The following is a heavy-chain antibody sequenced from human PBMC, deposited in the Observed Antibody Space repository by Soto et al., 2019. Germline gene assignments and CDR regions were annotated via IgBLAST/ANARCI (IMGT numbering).Heavy chain of an antibody. CDR1: GFTFSSYA. V-gene: IGHV3-30-3*01. Sequence: QVQLVESGGGVVQPGRSLRLSCAASGFTFSSYAMHWVRQAPGKGLEWVAVISYDGSNKYYADSVKGRFTISRDNSKNTLYLQMNSLRAEDTAVYYCAREIRGVITPLDYWGQGTLVTVSS. J-gene: IGHJ4*02. CDR3: AREIRGVITPLDY. D-gene: IGHD3-10*01. CDR2: ISYDGSNK.